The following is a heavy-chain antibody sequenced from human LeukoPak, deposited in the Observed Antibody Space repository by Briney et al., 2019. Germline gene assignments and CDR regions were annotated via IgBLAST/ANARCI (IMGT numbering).Heavy chain of an antibody. CDR3: ARLKSGYECTADYFDY. J-gene: IGHJ4*02. CDR1: GGSISSYY. CDR2: IYTSGST. Sequence: SETLSLTCTVSGGSISSYYWSWIRQPAGKGLEWIGRIYTSGSTNYNPSLKSRVTMTVDTSKNQFSLKLSSVTAADTAVYYCARLKSGYECTADYFDYWGQGTLVTVSS. D-gene: IGHD5-12*01. V-gene: IGHV4-4*07.